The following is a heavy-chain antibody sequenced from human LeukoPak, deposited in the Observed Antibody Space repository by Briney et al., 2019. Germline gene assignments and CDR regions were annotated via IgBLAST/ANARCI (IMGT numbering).Heavy chain of an antibody. J-gene: IGHJ5*02. CDR3: ARQLPSPAMPTGWFDP. CDR1: GYTFTGYY. V-gene: IGHV1-2*02. D-gene: IGHD2-2*01. Sequence: ASVKVSCKASGYTFTGYYMHWVRQAPGQGLEWMGWINPNSGGTNYAQKFQGRVTMTRDTSISTAYMELSRLRSDDTAVYYCARQLPSPAMPTGWFDPWGQGTLVTVSS. CDR2: INPNSGGT.